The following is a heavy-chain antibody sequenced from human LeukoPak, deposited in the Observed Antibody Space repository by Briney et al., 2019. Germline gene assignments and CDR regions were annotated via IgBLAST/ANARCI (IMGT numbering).Heavy chain of an antibody. Sequence: SETLSLTXTVSGGSICSYYWSWIRQAPGKGLELIGYIYYSGSTNYNPSLKSRVTISVDTSKNQFSLKLSSVTAADTAVYYCASGGVSMVVTPLDYWGQGTLVTVSS. CDR1: GGSICSYY. D-gene: IGHD4-23*01. CDR3: ASGGVSMVVTPLDY. J-gene: IGHJ4*02. CDR2: IYYSGST. V-gene: IGHV4-59*01.